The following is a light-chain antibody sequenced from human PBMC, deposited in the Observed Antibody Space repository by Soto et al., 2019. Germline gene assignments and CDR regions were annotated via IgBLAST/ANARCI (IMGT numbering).Light chain of an antibody. V-gene: IGKV3-11*01. CDR2: DAS. J-gene: IGKJ4*01. CDR1: QSVSSS. Sequence: EIVLTQSPGTLSLSPGNRATLSCRASQSVSSSLAWYQHQPGQAPRLLIYDASNRATGIPARFSGSGSGTHFTLSISSLEPEDFAVYYCQHRSNWPSVTFGGGTKLEIK. CDR3: QHRSNWPSVT.